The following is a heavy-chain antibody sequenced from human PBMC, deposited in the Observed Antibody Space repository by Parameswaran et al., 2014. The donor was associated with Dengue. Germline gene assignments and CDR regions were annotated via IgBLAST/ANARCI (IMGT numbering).Heavy chain of an antibody. CDR3: ARDALTPYYFDY. CDR2: ISSSSSYI. Sequence: AGGSLRLSCAASGFTFSSYSMNWVRQAPGKGLEWVSSISSSSSYIYYADSVKGRFTISRDNAKNSLYLQMNSLRAEDTAVYYCARDALTPYYFDYWGQGTLVTVSS. CDR1: GFTFSSYS. V-gene: IGHV3-21*01. D-gene: IGHD2-15*01. J-gene: IGHJ4*02.